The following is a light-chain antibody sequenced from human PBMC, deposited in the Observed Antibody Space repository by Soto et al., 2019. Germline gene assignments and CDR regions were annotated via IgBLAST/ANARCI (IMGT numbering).Light chain of an antibody. J-gene: IGKJ1*01. CDR3: QQTFSLPRT. V-gene: IGKV1-39*01. CDR1: QNVRSY. CDR2: ETS. Sequence: DTPMTQSPSSLSASVGDRVTITCRASQNVRSYVNWYQQKPGKAPNVLIYETSTLQDGVPSRFSGDGYGTDFTLSISSLHPEDFATYYCQQTFSLPRTFGQGTKVEI.